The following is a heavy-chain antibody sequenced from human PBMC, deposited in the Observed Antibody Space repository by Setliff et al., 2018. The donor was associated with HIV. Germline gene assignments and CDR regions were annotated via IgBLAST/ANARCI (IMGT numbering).Heavy chain of an antibody. J-gene: IGHJ3*02. CDR3: VRGYYYDKTGYGTFDI. CDR1: GYTFTAYG. D-gene: IGHD3-22*01. CDR2: MSAYSGDT. V-gene: IGHV1-18*04. Sequence: GASVKVSCKASGYTFTAYGITWVRQAPGQGLEWMGWMSAYSGDTKYAQKIQGRVNMTRDTSTDTAYVELRSLRFEGTALYYCVRGYYYDKTGYGTFDIWGQGTVVTVSS.